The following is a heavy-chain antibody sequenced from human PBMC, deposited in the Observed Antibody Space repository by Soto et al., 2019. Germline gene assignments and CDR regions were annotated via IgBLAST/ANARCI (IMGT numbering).Heavy chain of an antibody. V-gene: IGHV3-7*01. CDR3: ARGPDFDWSLGGALDI. J-gene: IGHJ3*02. CDR2: IKQDGGEK. CDR1: GFAFSNYW. D-gene: IGHD3-9*01. Sequence: EVQLVESGGDLVQPGGSLRLSCAASGFAFSNYWMTWVRQAPGKGLEWVANIKQDGGEKYLAASLRSRVTISRDNAKNSIYLQMSGLRAEDTAVYYCARGPDFDWSLGGALDIWGQGTMVTVSS.